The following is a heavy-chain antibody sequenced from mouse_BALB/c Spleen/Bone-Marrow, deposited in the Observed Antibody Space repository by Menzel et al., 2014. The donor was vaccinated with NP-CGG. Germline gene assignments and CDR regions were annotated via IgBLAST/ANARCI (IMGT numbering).Heavy chain of an antibody. Sequence: EVKVVESGGGLVQPGGSLKLSCAASGFTFSSYTMSWVRQTPEKRLEWVAYISNGGGSTYYPDTVKGRFPISRDNAKNTLYLQMSSLKSEDTAMYYCARQIYFPYFDYWGQGTTLTVSS. CDR1: GFTFSSYT. CDR3: ARQIYFPYFDY. CDR2: ISNGGGST. D-gene: IGHD2-1*01. V-gene: IGHV5-12-2*01. J-gene: IGHJ2*01.